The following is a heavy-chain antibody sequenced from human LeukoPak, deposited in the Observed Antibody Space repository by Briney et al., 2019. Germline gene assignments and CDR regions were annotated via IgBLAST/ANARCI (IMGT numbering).Heavy chain of an antibody. D-gene: IGHD6-19*01. Sequence: SETLSLTCSVSGVSISTYYWSWIRQPPGKGLEWIGYIYYSGSTNYNPSLKSRVTMSVDTSKKQFSLKLSSVTAADTAVYYCARRRSGWFFDYWGQGTLVTVSS. V-gene: IGHV4-59*08. CDR1: GVSISTYY. CDR2: IYYSGST. CDR3: ARRRSGWFFDY. J-gene: IGHJ4*02.